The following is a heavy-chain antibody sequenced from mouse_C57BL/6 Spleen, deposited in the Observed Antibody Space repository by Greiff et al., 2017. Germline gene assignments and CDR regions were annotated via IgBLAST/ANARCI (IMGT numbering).Heavy chain of an antibody. CDR2: IDPETGGT. J-gene: IGHJ4*01. CDR3: TGIYAMDY. CDR1: GYTFTDYE. Sequence: QVQLQQSGAELVRPGASVTLSCKASGYTFTDYEMHWVKQTPVHGLEWIGAIDPETGGTAYTQKFNGKAILTADKSSSTAYMELRSLTSEASAVSYCTGIYAMDYWGQGTSGTVSS. V-gene: IGHV1-15*01.